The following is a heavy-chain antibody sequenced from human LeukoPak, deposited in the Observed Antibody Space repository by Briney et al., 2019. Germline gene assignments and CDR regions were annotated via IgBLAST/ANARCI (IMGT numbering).Heavy chain of an antibody. D-gene: IGHD5-24*01. J-gene: IGHJ6*02. CDR1: GFAFSDYY. Sequence: GGSLRLSCTASGFAFSDYYMNWIRQAPGKGLEWLSYIDTRSTYMNYADSVKGRFTISRDNAKNSLYLQMNSPRADDTAVYYCAREGYGDGYNFGVWGPGTTVIVSS. V-gene: IGHV3-11*06. CDR3: AREGYGDGYNFGV. CDR2: IDTRSTYM.